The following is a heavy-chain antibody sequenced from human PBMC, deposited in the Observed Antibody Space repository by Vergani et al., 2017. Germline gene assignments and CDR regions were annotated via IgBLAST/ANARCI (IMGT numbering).Heavy chain of an antibody. J-gene: IGHJ5*02. CDR1: GYTFTSYG. D-gene: IGHD6-19*01. CDR2: ISAYNGNT. CDR3: ARDRPGDWQQWVGGFDP. Sequence: QVQLVQSGAEVKKPGASVKVSCKASGYTFTSYGISWVRQAPGQGLEWMGWISAYNGNTNYAQKRQGRVTMTTYTSTSTAYMELRSLRSADPAVYYCARDRPGDWQQWVGGFDPWGQGTLVTVSS. V-gene: IGHV1-18*01.